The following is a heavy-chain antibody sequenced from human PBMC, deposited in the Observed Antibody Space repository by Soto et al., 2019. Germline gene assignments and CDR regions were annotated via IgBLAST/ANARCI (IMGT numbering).Heavy chain of an antibody. CDR1: GDSISSSNW. Sequence: QVQLQESGPGLVQPSGTLSLTCAVSGDSISSSNWWSWVRQPPGKGLEWIGEIYHSGDTNYNPSLKSRVTISLDKSQNQFSLTLTSVTAADTAVYYCARTPSFSSTFDYWGQGTLVTVSS. J-gene: IGHJ4*02. V-gene: IGHV4-4*02. CDR2: IYHSGDT. D-gene: IGHD6-13*01. CDR3: ARTPSFSSTFDY.